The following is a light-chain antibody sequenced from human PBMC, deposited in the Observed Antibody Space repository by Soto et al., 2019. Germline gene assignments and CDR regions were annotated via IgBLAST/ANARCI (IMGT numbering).Light chain of an antibody. CDR2: SDI. J-gene: IGLJ2*01. CDR1: SSNIGRNT. Sequence: QSVLTQPPSASGTPGQRVTMSCSGSSSNIGRNTVKWYQHLPGTAPKLLIYSDIHRPSGVPARFSGSKSGTSASLAISGLQSEDEANYYCAAWDDSLNGVIFGGGTKLTVL. CDR3: AAWDDSLNGVI. V-gene: IGLV1-44*01.